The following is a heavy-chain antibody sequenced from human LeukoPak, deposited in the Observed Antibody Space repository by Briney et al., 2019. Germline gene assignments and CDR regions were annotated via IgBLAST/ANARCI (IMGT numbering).Heavy chain of an antibody. D-gene: IGHD3-22*01. Sequence: SETLSLTCTVSGDSISDYYWAWIRQPPGKGLEWIGYIYYSGTTNYNPSLKSRVTISVDTSRNQFSLKLSSVTAADTAVYYCARGHPNGGSGYYYPGYWGQGTLVTVSS. V-gene: IGHV4-59*01. CDR2: IYYSGTT. CDR1: GDSISDYY. J-gene: IGHJ4*02. CDR3: ARGHPNGGSGYYYPGY.